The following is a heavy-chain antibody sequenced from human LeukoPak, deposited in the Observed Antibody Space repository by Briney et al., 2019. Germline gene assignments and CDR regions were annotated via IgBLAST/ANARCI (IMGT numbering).Heavy chain of an antibody. CDR1: GGSISRSSYY. CDR2: FYYSGST. CDR3: ARDYGDHAFDC. J-gene: IGHJ4*02. Sequence: SETLSLTCTVSGGSISRSSYYWGWIRQPPGKGLEWIASFYYSGSTYYNPSLKSRVTISVDTSKDQFSLKLSSVTAADTAVYFCARDYGDHAFDCWGQGTLVTVSS. D-gene: IGHD4-17*01. V-gene: IGHV4-39*01.